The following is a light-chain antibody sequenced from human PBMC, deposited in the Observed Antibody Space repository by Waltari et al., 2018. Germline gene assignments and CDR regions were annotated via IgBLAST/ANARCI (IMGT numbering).Light chain of an antibody. J-gene: IGLJ2*01. CDR1: RSDIGGDNY. CDR2: GVS. Sequence: QSALTQPASVSGSPGQSITLSCPGTRSDIGGDNYVSWYQQHPGKTPKLMIYGVSNRPSGVSNRFSGSKSGNTASLTISGLQAEDEADYYCSSYTSSTTLILGGGTKLTVL. CDR3: SSYTSSTTLI. V-gene: IGLV2-14*01.